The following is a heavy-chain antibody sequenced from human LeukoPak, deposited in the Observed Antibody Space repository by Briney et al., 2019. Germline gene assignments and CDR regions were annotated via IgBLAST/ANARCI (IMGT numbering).Heavy chain of an antibody. V-gene: IGHV4-59*01. CDR1: GGSISSYY. D-gene: IGHD1-26*01. J-gene: IGHJ4*02. Sequence: PSETLSLTCTVSGGSISSYYWSWIRQPPGKGLEWIGYIYYSGSTNYNPSLKSRVTISVDTSKNQFSLKLSSVTAADTAVYYCARGQWELLYWRQGTLVTVSS. CDR2: IYYSGST. CDR3: ARGQWELLY.